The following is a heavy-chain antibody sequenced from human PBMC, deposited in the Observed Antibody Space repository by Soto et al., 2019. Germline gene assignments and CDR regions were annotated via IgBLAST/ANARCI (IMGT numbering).Heavy chain of an antibody. V-gene: IGHV3-53*01. CDR1: GFTVRSIY. D-gene: IGHD6-6*01. CDR3: ATSSISPRPPFYGIHV. J-gene: IGHJ6*02. CDR2: ICTTAPP. Sequence: WGSMRLSCSASGFTVRSIYMSWVLKVPGAGGESVLVICTTAPPYDAASVEGRVTFSRDNSETTLYLQVNSLRAEDTALYVCATSSISPRPPFYGIHVCGQGTTGTVS.